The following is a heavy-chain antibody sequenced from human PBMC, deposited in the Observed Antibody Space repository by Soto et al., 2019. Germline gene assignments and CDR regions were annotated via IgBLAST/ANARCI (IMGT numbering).Heavy chain of an antibody. Sequence: QVQLVQSGAEVKKPGSSVKVSCKASGGTFSSYAISWVRQAPGQGLEWMVGIIPIFGTANYAQKFQGRVTITADESTSTAYMELSSLRSEDTAVYYCARDISYYDFWSGYSPSYYYYGMDGWGQGTTVTVSS. CDR3: ARDISYYDFWSGYSPSYYYYGMDG. J-gene: IGHJ6*02. D-gene: IGHD3-3*01. V-gene: IGHV1-69*01. CDR2: IIPIFGTA. CDR1: GGTFSSYA.